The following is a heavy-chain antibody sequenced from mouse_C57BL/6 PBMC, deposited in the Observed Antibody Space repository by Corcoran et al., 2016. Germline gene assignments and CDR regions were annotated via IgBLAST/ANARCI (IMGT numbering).Heavy chain of an antibody. J-gene: IGHJ3*01. V-gene: IGHV9-3*01. Sequence: QIQLVQSGPELKKPGETVKISCKASGYTFTTYGMSWVKQAPGKGLKWMGWINTYSGVSIYAADFKGRFAFALETSARTAYLQINNLKNEDTATYFFARGDVRNYWGQGTLVTVSA. CDR3: ARGDVRNY. CDR1: GYTFTTYG. CDR2: INTYSGVS. D-gene: IGHD2-13*01.